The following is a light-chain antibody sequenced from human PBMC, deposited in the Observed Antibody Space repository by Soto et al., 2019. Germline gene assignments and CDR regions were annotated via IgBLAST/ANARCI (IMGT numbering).Light chain of an antibody. CDR1: QSIRSW. J-gene: IGKJ1*01. V-gene: IGKV1-5*03. Sequence: DIPMTQSPSTLSASVGDRVTITCRASQSIRSWLAWYQQKPGKAPNLLIYQASNLKSGVPSRFSGSGSRTEYTLTISSLQPDDFAIYYCQQYNSYPWTFGQGTKVEIK. CDR2: QAS. CDR3: QQYNSYPWT.